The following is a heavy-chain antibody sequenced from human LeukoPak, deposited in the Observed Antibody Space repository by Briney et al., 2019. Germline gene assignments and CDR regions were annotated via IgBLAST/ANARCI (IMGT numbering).Heavy chain of an antibody. D-gene: IGHD4-17*01. CDR3: ARYRDYAFDY. Sequence: GGSLRLSCAASGFTFGSYSMNWVRQAPGKGLEWISYISTTSVMYYADSVKGRFTISRDNAKNSLYLQMNSLRDEDTAVYYCARYRDYAFDYWGQGTLVTVSS. V-gene: IGHV3-48*02. CDR2: ISTTSVM. CDR1: GFTFGSYS. J-gene: IGHJ4*02.